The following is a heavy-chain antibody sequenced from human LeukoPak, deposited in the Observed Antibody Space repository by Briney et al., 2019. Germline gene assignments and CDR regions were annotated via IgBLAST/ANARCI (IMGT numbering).Heavy chain of an antibody. CDR3: ARGTYGYYMDV. CDR1: NYSISNSLY. Sequence: SETLSLTCSGSNYSISNSLYWGWLRQPPGKGLEWIGRIYRSGSTFYNPSLKSRVTISLDTSKNHFSLKLSSVTAADTAVYFCARGTYGYYMDVWGKGTTVSVSS. D-gene: IGHD4-17*01. J-gene: IGHJ6*03. CDR2: IYRSGST. V-gene: IGHV4-38-2*02.